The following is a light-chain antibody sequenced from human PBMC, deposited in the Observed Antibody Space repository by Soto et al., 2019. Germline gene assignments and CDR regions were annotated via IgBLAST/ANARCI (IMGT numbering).Light chain of an antibody. V-gene: IGKV3D-7*01. Sequence: EIVLTQSPATLSLSPGDRATLSCRASQTVSTTYLSWYQQNPGQAPRLLIYGTSTGPTDVPAKFTGSGSGTDFTLTISSLRREDFGFYYCLQDFNVPPYRFGQGTKLEIK. CDR1: QTVSTTY. CDR2: GTS. J-gene: IGKJ2*03. CDR3: LQDFNVPPYR.